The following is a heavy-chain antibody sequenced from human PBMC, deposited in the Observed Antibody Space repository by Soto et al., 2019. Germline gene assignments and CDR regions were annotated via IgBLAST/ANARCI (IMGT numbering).Heavy chain of an antibody. V-gene: IGHV1-69*01. Sequence: QVQLVQSGAEVKKPGSSVKVSCKASGGTFNTYSISWVRQAPGQGPEWMGGIIPIFGTVKYAQKFQGRVTTIADESTSTAYMELGSLRSEDTAVYCCATSPPATVTRDWMYYRMDVWGQGTTVTVSS. CDR1: GGTFNTYS. CDR3: ATSPPATVTRDWMYYRMDV. J-gene: IGHJ6*02. D-gene: IGHD4-4*01. CDR2: IIPIFGTV.